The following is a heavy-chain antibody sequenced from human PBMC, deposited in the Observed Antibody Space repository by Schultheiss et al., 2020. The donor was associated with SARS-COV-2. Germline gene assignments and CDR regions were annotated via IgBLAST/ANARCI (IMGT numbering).Heavy chain of an antibody. Sequence: SVKVSCKASGGTFSSYAISWVRQAPGQGLEWMGGIIPIFGTANYAQKFQGRVTITADESTSTAYMELRSLRSDDTAVYYCARGYSYGSINFDYWGQGTLVTVSS. J-gene: IGHJ4*02. CDR3: ARGYSYGSINFDY. CDR2: IIPIFGTA. CDR1: GGTFSSYA. D-gene: IGHD5-18*01. V-gene: IGHV1-69*13.